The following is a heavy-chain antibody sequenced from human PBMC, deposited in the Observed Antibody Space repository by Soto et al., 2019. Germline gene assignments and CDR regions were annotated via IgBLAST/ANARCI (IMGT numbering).Heavy chain of an antibody. Sequence: EVQLLESGGGLVQPGGSLRLSCAASGFTFSSYAMSWVRQAPGKGLEWVSAISGSGGSTYYADSVKGRFTISRDDSKNTLYLQMNSLRAEDTAVYYCAKDLVPGSDYIWGGQGTLVTVSS. CDR1: GFTFSSYA. D-gene: IGHD3-16*01. J-gene: IGHJ4*02. CDR3: AKDLVPGSDYIW. CDR2: ISGSGGST. V-gene: IGHV3-23*01.